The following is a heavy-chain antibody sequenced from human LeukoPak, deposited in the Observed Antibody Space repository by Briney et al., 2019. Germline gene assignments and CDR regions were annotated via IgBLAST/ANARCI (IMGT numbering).Heavy chain of an antibody. Sequence: PGGSLRLSCAASGFTFSSYSMNWVRQAPGKGLEWVSYISSSSSTIYYADSVKGRFTISRANAKNSLYLQMNSLRAEDTAVYYCARDLELWLNYWGQGTLVTVSS. CDR1: GFTFSSYS. CDR2: ISSSSSTI. V-gene: IGHV3-48*01. CDR3: ARDLELWLNY. J-gene: IGHJ4*02. D-gene: IGHD5-18*01.